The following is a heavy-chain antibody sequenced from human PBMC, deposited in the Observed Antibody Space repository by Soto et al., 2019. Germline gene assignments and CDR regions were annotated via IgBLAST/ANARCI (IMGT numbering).Heavy chain of an antibody. J-gene: IGHJ1*01. CDR2: ISYDGSNK. Sequence: QVQLVESGGGVVQPGRSLRLSCAASGFTFSSYAMHWVRQAPGKGLEWVAVISYDGSNKYYADSVKGRFTISRDNSKNTLYLQMNSLRAEDTAVYYCARDRGDYGDLFQHWGQGTLVTVSS. D-gene: IGHD4-17*01. CDR3: ARDRGDYGDLFQH. V-gene: IGHV3-30-3*01. CDR1: GFTFSSYA.